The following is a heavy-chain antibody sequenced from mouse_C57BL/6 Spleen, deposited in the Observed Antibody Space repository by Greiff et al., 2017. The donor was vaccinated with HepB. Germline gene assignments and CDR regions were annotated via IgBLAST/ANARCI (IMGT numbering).Heavy chain of an antibody. V-gene: IGHV1-82*01. CDR3: ARSGTLYAMDY. Sequence: LQESGPELVKPGASVKISCKASGYAFSSSWMNWVKQRPGKGLEWIGRIYPGDGDTNYNGKFKGKATLTADKSSSTAYMQLSSLTSEDSAVYFCARSGTLYAMDYWGQGTSVTVSS. J-gene: IGHJ4*01. CDR1: GYAFSSSW. CDR2: IYPGDGDT. D-gene: IGHD4-1*01.